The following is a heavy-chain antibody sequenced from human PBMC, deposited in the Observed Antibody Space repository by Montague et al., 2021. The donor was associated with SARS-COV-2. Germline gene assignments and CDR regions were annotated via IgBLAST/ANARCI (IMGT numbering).Heavy chain of an antibody. Sequence: SETLSLTCTVSGGSISSNYWSWIRQPPGKGLEWIGFINYSGSTNSNSSLKSRITISVDTYKNQCLLSLSSVTAADAAVYYCAGVTQYSCENYYYCLDVWGQGTTVTVSS. V-gene: IGHV4-59*01. CDR2: INYSGST. CDR1: GGSISSNY. CDR3: AGVTQYSCENYYYCLDV. D-gene: IGHD5-18*01. J-gene: IGHJ6*02.